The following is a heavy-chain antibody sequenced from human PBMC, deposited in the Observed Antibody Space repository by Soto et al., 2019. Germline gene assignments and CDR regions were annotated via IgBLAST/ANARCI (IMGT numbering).Heavy chain of an antibody. Sequence: ASVKVSCKASGYTFTSYYMHWVRQAPGQGLEWMGIINPSGGSTSYAQKFQGRVTMTRDTSTSTVYMELSSLRSEDTAVYYCARENITMIVVVQSGYFDYWGQGTPVTVSS. J-gene: IGHJ4*02. CDR3: ARENITMIVVVQSGYFDY. D-gene: IGHD3-22*01. CDR2: INPSGGST. CDR1: GYTFTSYY. V-gene: IGHV1-46*03.